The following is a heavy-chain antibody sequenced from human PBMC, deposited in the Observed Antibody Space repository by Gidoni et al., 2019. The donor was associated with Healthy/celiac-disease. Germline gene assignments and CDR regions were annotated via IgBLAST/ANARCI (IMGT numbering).Heavy chain of an antibody. CDR2: ISSSGSTI. Sequence: QVQLVESGGGLVKPGGSLRLSCADSGFTFSHYYMSWIRQAPGKGLGWVSYISSSGSTIYYAASLKGRFTISRDNAKNSLYLQMNSLRAEDTAVYYCARVVVSGWLNFAYWGQGTLVTVSS. V-gene: IGHV3-11*01. J-gene: IGHJ4*02. CDR3: ARVVVSGWLNFAY. D-gene: IGHD6-19*01. CDR1: GFTFSHYY.